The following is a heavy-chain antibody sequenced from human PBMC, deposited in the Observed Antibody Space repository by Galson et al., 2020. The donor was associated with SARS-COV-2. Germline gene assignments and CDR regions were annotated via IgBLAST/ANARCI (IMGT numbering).Heavy chain of an antibody. CDR3: AKDRGYYSGIDAFDI. J-gene: IGHJ3*02. D-gene: IGHD3-22*01. CDR2: IGPGGTTT. V-gene: IGHV3-23*01. Sequence: GGSLRLSCAASGFSLGTSTMSWVRQAPGKGLEWVAAIGPGGTTTHYADSVKGRFIISRDNSKNTLYLQMNSLRAEDTAVYYCAKDRGYYSGIDAFDIWGQGTMVTVSS. CDR1: GFSLGTST.